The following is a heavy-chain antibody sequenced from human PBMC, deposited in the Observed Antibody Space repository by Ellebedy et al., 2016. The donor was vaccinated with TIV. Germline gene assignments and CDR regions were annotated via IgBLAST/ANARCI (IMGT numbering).Heavy chain of an antibody. J-gene: IGHJ4*02. D-gene: IGHD6-6*01. CDR3: GIAARLLY. Sequence: PGGSLRLSCTASGFTFGDYAMSWFRKAPGKGLEWVGFIRSKAYGGTTEYAASVKGRFTISRDASKSIAYLQMNSLKTEDTAVYYFGIAARLLYWGQGTLVTVSS. V-gene: IGHV3-49*03. CDR1: GFTFGDYA. CDR2: IRSKAYGGTT.